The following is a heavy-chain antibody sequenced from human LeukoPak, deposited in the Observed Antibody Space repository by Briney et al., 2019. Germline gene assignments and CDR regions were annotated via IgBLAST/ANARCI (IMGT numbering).Heavy chain of an antibody. CDR1: GGSFGDYY. J-gene: IGHJ3*01. D-gene: IGHD7-27*01. CDR2: INHGGST. CDR3: ARFSTFAWGAWGDAFDV. V-gene: IGHV4-34*01. Sequence: SETLSLTCTIYGGSFGDYYWSWLRQPPGMGLEWIGEINHGGSTNYNPSLMSRVIVSRNTSNNQFSLIVTSVTAADTAVYYCARFSTFAWGAWGDAFDVWGRGTVVSVSS.